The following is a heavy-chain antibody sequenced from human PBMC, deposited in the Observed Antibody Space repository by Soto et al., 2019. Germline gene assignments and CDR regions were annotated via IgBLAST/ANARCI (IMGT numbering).Heavy chain of an antibody. CDR1: GFTFSSYS. D-gene: IGHD6-19*01. J-gene: IGHJ6*02. Sequence: GGSLRLSCAASGFTFSSYSMNWVRQAPGKGLEWVSSISSSSSYIYYADSVKGRFTISRDNAKNSLYLQMNSLRAEDTAVYYCARGQLTAVAAYYYYRMDVWGQVTTVTVSS. CDR3: ARGQLTAVAAYYYYRMDV. V-gene: IGHV3-21*01. CDR2: ISSSSSYI.